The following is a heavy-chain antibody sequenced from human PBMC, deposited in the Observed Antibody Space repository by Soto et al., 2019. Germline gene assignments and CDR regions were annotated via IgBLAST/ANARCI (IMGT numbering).Heavy chain of an antibody. CDR1: GDSVGSGGFY. J-gene: IGHJ4*02. CDR3: ARNYYESSGYLRD. Sequence: SETLSLTCNVSGDSVGSGGFYWNWIRQHPGTGLEWIGYIYDSGGTYYNPSLKSRVSISLDTSKNQFSLTLNSVTAADTAVYYCARNYYESSGYLRDWGQGTLVTVSS. V-gene: IGHV4-31*03. CDR2: IYDSGGT. D-gene: IGHD3-22*01.